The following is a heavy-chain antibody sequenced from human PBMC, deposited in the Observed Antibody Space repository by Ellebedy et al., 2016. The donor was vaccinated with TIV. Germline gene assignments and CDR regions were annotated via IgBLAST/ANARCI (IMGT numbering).Heavy chain of an antibody. Sequence: GGSLRLSCAASGFTFSSYGMHWVRQAPGKGLEWLAFISYDGDNKYNADSVKGRLTISRDNSKNALYLQLNSLRAEDTAIYYCAKEAYDILTGSQMYGMDVWGQGTTVTVSS. J-gene: IGHJ6*02. D-gene: IGHD3-9*01. CDR3: AKEAYDILTGSQMYGMDV. CDR1: GFTFSSYG. V-gene: IGHV3-30*02. CDR2: ISYDGDNK.